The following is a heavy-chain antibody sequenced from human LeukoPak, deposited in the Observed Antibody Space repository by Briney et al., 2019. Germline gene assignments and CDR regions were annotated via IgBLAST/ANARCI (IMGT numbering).Heavy chain of an antibody. D-gene: IGHD1-14*01. J-gene: IGHJ4*02. CDR1: GFTFSSYG. V-gene: IGHV3-23*01. CDR3: AKDGIIRLYYFDY. CDR2: IRSSGGST. Sequence: GGSLRLSCAASGFTFSSYGMSWVRQAPGKGLEWVSAIRSSGGSTYYADSVKGRFTVSRDNSKNTLYLQINSLRAEDTAVYYCAKDGIIRLYYFDYWGQGILVTVSS.